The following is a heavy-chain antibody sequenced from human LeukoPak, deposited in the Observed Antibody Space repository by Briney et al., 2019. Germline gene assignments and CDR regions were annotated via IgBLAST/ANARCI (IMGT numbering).Heavy chain of an antibody. D-gene: IGHD3-22*01. J-gene: IGHJ4*02. CDR1: GGTFSSYA. CDR3: ARADRPYYYDSSGYYYPLDY. Sequence: ASVKVSCKASGGTFSSYAISWVRQAPGQGLEWMGWINPNSGGTNYAQKFQGRVTVTRDTSISTAYMELSRLRSDDTAVYYCARADRPYYYDSSGYYYPLDYWGQGTLVTVSS. CDR2: INPNSGGT. V-gene: IGHV1-2*02.